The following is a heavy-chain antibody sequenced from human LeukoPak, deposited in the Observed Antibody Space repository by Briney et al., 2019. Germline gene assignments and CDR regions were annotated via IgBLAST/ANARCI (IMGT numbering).Heavy chain of an antibody. Sequence: PGGSLRLSCAASGFTFSDYYMSWIRQAPGKGLEWVSGISGSGGSRHYADSVKGRFTISRDNSKNTLDLQMNSLRAEDTAVYYCAKGKGIGFDYWGQGTLVTVSS. CDR1: GFTFSDYY. CDR2: ISGSGGSR. D-gene: IGHD2-21*01. V-gene: IGHV3-23*01. CDR3: AKGKGIGFDY. J-gene: IGHJ4*02.